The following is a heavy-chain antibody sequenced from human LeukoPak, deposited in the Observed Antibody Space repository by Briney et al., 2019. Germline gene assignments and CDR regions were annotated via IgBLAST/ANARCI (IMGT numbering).Heavy chain of an antibody. D-gene: IGHD6-13*01. J-gene: IGHJ4*02. CDR3: ASFKVIAAAGTADY. Sequence: KPSGTLSLTCAVSGGSISSSNWWSWVRQPPGKGLEWIGEIYHSGSTNYNPSLKSRVTISVDKSKNQFSLKLSSVTAADTAVYYCASFKVIAAAGTADYWGQGTLVTVSS. V-gene: IGHV4-4*02. CDR1: GGSISSSNW. CDR2: IYHSGST.